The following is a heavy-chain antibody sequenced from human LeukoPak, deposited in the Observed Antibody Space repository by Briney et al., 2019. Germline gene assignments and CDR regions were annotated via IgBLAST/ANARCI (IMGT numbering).Heavy chain of an antibody. CDR3: ARDLLVGATSEGGAFDI. CDR1: GGTFSSYA. J-gene: IGHJ3*02. Sequence: GSSVKVSCKASGGTFSSYAISWVRQAPGQGLEWMGGIIPIFGTANYAQKFQGRVTITTDESTSTAYMELSSLRSEDTAVYYCARDLLVGATSEGGAFDIWGQGTMVTVSS. V-gene: IGHV1-69*05. D-gene: IGHD1-26*01. CDR2: IIPIFGTA.